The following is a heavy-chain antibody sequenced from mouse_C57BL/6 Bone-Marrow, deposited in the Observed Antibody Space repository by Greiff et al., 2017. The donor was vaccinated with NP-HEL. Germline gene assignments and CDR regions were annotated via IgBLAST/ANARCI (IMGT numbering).Heavy chain of an antibody. CDR2: INPNNGGT. CDR1: GYTFTDYY. Sequence: VQLQQSGPELVKPGASVKISCKASGYTFTDYYMNWVKQSHGKSLEWIGDINPNNGGTSYNQKFKGKATLTVDKSSSTAYMELRSLTSEDSAVYYCARDYYSNFTWFAYWGQGTLVTVSA. J-gene: IGHJ3*01. V-gene: IGHV1-26*01. D-gene: IGHD2-5*01. CDR3: ARDYYSNFTWFAY.